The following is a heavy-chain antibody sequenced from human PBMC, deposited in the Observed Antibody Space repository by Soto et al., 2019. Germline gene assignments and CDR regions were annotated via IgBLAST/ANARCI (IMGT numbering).Heavy chain of an antibody. CDR1: GCTFCSYA. J-gene: IGHJ4*02. CDR3: AKGGTNDYSPLDF. CDR2: ISGSGTNT. V-gene: IGHV3-23*01. Sequence: GGSRRLSCAAPGCTFCSYAMTWVRQAPGKGLEWVSVISGSGTNTYYAGSVKGRVTISRDNSNNTLWLQMDRLRAEDTAIYYCAKGGTNDYSPLDFCGQGT. D-gene: IGHD2-8*01.